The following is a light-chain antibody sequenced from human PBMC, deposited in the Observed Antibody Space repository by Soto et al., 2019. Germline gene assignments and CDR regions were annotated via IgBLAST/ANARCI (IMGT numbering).Light chain of an antibody. J-gene: IGKJ4*01. V-gene: IGKV3D-15*01. Sequence: EIVMTQSPATLSVSPGERATLSCRASQSVSSNLAWYQQKPGQAPRLLISGASTRATGIPARFSGGGSGTEFTLIVSSLQSEDFAVYYCQQYNNWPLTFGGGTKVEIK. CDR3: QQYNNWPLT. CDR1: QSVSSN. CDR2: GAS.